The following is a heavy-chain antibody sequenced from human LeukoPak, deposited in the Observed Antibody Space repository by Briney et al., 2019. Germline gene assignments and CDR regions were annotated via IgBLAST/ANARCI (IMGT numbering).Heavy chain of an antibody. V-gene: IGHV1-8*03. Sequence: ASVKVSCKASGYTFTGYYMHWVRQAPGQGLEWMGWMSPNNEKTGYARKFRGRVTFARDTSITTGYMEVSSLRSEDTAVYYCARGPSAALRDREYYFDHWGQGTLVTVSS. CDR2: MSPNNEKT. J-gene: IGHJ4*02. CDR1: GYTFTGYY. D-gene: IGHD1-14*01. CDR3: ARGPSAALRDREYYFDH.